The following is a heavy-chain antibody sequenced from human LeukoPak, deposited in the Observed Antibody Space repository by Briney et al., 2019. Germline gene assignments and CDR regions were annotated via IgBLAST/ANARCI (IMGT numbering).Heavy chain of an antibody. D-gene: IGHD5-12*01. V-gene: IGHV1-2*06. CDR2: INPNSGDT. J-gene: IGHJ3*01. Sequence: ASVKVSCKASGYTFTGYYIHWVRQAPGQGLEWMGRINPNSGDTDYAHKFQGRVIMTRDTSISTAYMEVSRLRSDDTAVYYCARVDSGHDYGPSWGQGTTVTVSS. CDR1: GYTFTGYY. CDR3: ARVDSGHDYGPS.